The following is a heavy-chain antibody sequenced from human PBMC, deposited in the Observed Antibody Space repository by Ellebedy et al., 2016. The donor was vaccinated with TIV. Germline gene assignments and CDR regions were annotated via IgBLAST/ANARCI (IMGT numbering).Heavy chain of an antibody. D-gene: IGHD2-8*01. J-gene: IGHJ4*02. CDR1: GITFSRYW. CDR2: IDNDGTRT. CDR3: ASGMMVSMTGTSDY. V-gene: IGHV3-74*01. Sequence: GESLKISCAASGITFSRYWMHWVRQVPGKGLVWVSRIDNDGTRTDYADSVKGRFTISRDNAKSTLYLQMNSLRAEDSALYYCASGMMVSMTGTSDYWGQGTLVTVSS.